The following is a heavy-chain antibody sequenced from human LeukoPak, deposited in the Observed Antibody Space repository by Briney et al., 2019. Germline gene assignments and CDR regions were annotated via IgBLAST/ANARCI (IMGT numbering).Heavy chain of an antibody. V-gene: IGHV3-49*04. Sequence: GGSLRLSCAASGFTFSNYWMSWVRQAPGKGLEWVGFIRNKTYGGTTEYAASVKGRFTISRDDSKSIAYLQMNSLKTEDTAVYYCTTSSGRYYYDSSGSSTFDYWGQGTLVTVSS. D-gene: IGHD3-22*01. CDR3: TTSSGRYYYDSSGSSTFDY. CDR1: GFTFSNYW. CDR2: IRNKTYGGTT. J-gene: IGHJ4*02.